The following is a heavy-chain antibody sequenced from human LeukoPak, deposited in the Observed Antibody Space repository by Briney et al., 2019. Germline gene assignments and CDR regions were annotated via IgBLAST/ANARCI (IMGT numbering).Heavy chain of an antibody. Sequence: PGGSLRLSCAASRFTFSSYSMNWVRQAPGKGLEWVSSISSSSSYIYYADSVKGRFTISRDNAKNSLYLQMNSLRAEDTAVYYCARDPGDIAVAGTKVYYYYMDVWGKGTTVTVSS. J-gene: IGHJ6*03. CDR2: ISSSSSYI. CDR3: ARDPGDIAVAGTKVYYYYMDV. D-gene: IGHD6-19*01. CDR1: RFTFSSYS. V-gene: IGHV3-21*01.